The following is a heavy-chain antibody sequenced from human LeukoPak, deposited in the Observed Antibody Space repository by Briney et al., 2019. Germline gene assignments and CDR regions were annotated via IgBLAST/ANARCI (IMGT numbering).Heavy chain of an antibody. D-gene: IGHD6-13*01. CDR2: INPNSGGT. Sequence: ASVKVSCKASGYTFTGYYMHWVRQAPGQGLEWMGWINPNSGGTNYAQKFQGWVTMTRDTSISTAYMEPSRLRSDDTAVYYCARELGIAAAGHAFDIWGQGTMVTVSS. V-gene: IGHV1-2*04. J-gene: IGHJ3*02. CDR1: GYTFTGYY. CDR3: ARELGIAAAGHAFDI.